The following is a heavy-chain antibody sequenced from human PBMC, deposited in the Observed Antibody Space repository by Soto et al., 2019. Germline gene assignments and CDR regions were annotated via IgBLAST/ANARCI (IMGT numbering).Heavy chain of an antibody. CDR1: GFTFSSYG. V-gene: IGHV3-30*18. CDR3: SKGLLGAGVAPAYS. D-gene: IGHD3-10*01. J-gene: IGHJ4*02. CDR2: ISYDGSNK. Sequence: QVQLVESGGGVVQPGRSLRLSCAASGFTFSSYGMHWVRQAPGKGLEWGAVISYDGSNKYYADSVKGRLTICRANSKNTLYLQMISLRAEEKAMYYCSKGLLGAGVAPAYSWGQGTLVTVSS.